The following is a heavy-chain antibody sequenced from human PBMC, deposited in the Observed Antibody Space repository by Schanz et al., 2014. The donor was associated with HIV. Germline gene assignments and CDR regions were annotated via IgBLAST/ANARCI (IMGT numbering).Heavy chain of an antibody. J-gene: IGHJ4*02. CDR1: GFTFRDSV. D-gene: IGHD4-17*01. V-gene: IGHV3-23*01. CDR3: AKARTTTVTRWSYFDY. CDR2: ISSTSTYR. Sequence: EVQLLESGGTLVHPGGSLRLSCAASGFTFRDSVVSWVRQAPGKGLEWIASISSTSTYRFYAGSVKGRFTISRDNSEDTLYLQMNSLRAEDTAVYYCAKARTTTVTRWSYFDYWGQGTLVTVSS.